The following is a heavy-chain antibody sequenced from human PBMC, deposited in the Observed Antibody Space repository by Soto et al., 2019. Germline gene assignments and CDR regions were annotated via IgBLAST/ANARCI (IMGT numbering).Heavy chain of an antibody. V-gene: IGHV1-69*13. CDR1: GGTFSSYA. CDR3: ARDYSSSSFSYYYNRMHD. CDR2: IIPIFGTA. Sequence: SVKVSCKASGGTFSSYAISWVRQAPGQGLEWMGGIIPIFGTANYAQKFQGRVTITADESTSTAYMELSSLRSEDTAVYYCARDYSSSSFSYYYNRMHDWGQGTTLTVTS. D-gene: IGHD6-6*01. J-gene: IGHJ6*02.